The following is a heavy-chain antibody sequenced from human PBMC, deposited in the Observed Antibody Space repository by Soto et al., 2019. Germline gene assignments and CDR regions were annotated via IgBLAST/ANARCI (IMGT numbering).Heavy chain of an antibody. Sequence: QVQLQESGPGLVRPSETLSLTCTVSGGSVTTGSYNWSWIRRPPGKGLEWIGNIFFTGITHYNPSLNNRVTMSVDTSKNQFSLTVTSVTAADTAVYYCARDGNGMDVGGQGTTVTVSS. CDR1: GGSVTTGSYN. V-gene: IGHV4-61*01. CDR3: ARDGNGMDV. J-gene: IGHJ6*02. CDR2: IFFTGIT. D-gene: IGHD1-26*01.